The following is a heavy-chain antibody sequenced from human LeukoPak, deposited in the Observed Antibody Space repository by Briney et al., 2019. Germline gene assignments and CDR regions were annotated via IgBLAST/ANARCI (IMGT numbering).Heavy chain of an antibody. CDR2: IYYSGNT. Sequence: SETLSLTCTVSGGSISTTSYYWGWIRQPLGKGLEWIGRIYYSGNTYYNPSLKSRVTISVDTSKNQFSLKLSSVTAADTAVYFCARDAVGARNWFDPWGQGTLITVSS. CDR3: ARDAVGARNWFDP. V-gene: IGHV4-39*07. J-gene: IGHJ5*02. D-gene: IGHD1-26*01. CDR1: GGSISTTSYY.